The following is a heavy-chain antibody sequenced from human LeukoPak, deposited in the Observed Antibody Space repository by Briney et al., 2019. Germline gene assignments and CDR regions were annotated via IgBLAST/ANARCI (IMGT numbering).Heavy chain of an antibody. Sequence: ASVKVSCKASGGTFSSYAISWVRQAPGQGLEWMGGIIPIFGTANYAQKFQGRVTITADESTSTAYMELSSLRSEDTAVYYCARKRRDGYNPFDYWGQGTLVTVSS. CDR3: ARKRRDGYNPFDY. D-gene: IGHD5-24*01. V-gene: IGHV1-69*01. CDR1: GGTFSSYA. CDR2: IIPIFGTA. J-gene: IGHJ4*02.